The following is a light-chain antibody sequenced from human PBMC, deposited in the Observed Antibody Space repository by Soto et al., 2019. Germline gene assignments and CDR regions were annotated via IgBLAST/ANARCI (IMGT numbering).Light chain of an antibody. CDR1: QSVSSY. CDR2: DAS. V-gene: IGKV3-11*01. CDR3: QQLSHWPQGVT. Sequence: EIVLTQSPATLSLSPGERATLSCRASQSVSSYLAWYQQKPGQAPRLLIYDASNRATGIPARFSGSGSGTDFTFTLSSLDPEDFAVYYCQQLSHWPQGVTFGGGTKVEIK. J-gene: IGKJ4*01.